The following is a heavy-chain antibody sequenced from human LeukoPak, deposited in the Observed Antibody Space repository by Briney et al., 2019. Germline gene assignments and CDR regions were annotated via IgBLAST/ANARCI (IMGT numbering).Heavy chain of an antibody. V-gene: IGHV4-34*01. J-gene: IGHJ6*03. CDR3: ARMYYYDSSGYYRYYYYYYYMDV. Sequence: SEXLSLTCAVYGGSFSGYYWSWLRQPPGKGLEWIGEINHSGSKNYNPSLTSRGTISVEKSKKQLSLTQSSVTAADTAVYYYARMYYYDSSGYYRYYYYYYYMDVWGKGTTVTVSS. D-gene: IGHD3-22*01. CDR2: INHSGSK. CDR1: GGSFSGYY.